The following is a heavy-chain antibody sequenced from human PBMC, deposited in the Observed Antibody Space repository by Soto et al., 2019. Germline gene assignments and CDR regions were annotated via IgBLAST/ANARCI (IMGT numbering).Heavy chain of an antibody. D-gene: IGHD1-26*01. V-gene: IGHV3-23*01. CDR2: ISGSGGST. CDR1: GFTFSSYA. J-gene: IGHJ4*02. CDR3: ATYPLGTLGATGFDY. Sequence: GGSLRLSCAASGFTFSSYAMSWVRQAPGKGLEWVSAISGSGGSTYYADSVKGRFTISRDNSKNTLYLQMNSLRAEDTAVYYCATYPLGTLGATGFDYWGQGTLVTVSS.